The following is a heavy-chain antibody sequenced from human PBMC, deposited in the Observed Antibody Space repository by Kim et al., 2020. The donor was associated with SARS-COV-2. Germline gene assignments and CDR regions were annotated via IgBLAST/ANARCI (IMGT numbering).Heavy chain of an antibody. D-gene: IGHD2-15*01. J-gene: IGHJ4*02. Sequence: SETLSLTCAVYGGSFSGYYWSWIRQPPGKGLEWIGEINHSGSTNYNPSLKSRVTISVDTSKNQFSLKLSSVTAADTAVYYCARCRKGGYCSGGSCYSQGRTYYFDYWGQGTLVTVSS. CDR3: ARCRKGGYCSGGSCYSQGRTYYFDY. V-gene: IGHV4-34*01. CDR1: GGSFSGYY. CDR2: INHSGST.